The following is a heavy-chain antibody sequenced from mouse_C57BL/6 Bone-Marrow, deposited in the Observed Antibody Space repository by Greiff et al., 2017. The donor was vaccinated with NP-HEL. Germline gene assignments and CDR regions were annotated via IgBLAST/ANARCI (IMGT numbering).Heavy chain of an antibody. Sequence: VQLQQSGAELARPGASVKLSCKASGYTFTSYGISWVKQRPGQGLEWIGEIYPRSGNTYYNEKFKGKATLTADKSSSTAYMELRSLTSEDSAVYFCARLGGNLFAYWGQGTLVTVSA. CDR1: GYTFTSYG. CDR3: ARLGGNLFAY. CDR2: IYPRSGNT. J-gene: IGHJ3*01. D-gene: IGHD2-1*01. V-gene: IGHV1-81*01.